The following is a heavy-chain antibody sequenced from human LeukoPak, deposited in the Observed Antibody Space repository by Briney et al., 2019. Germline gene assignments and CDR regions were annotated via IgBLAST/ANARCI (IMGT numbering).Heavy chain of an antibody. V-gene: IGHV4-34*01. CDR2: INHSGST. J-gene: IGHJ5*02. D-gene: IGHD6-19*01. Sequence: SETLSLTCAVYGGSFSGYYWSWIRQPPGKGLEWIAEINHSGSTNYNPSLKSRVTISVDTSKNQFSLKLSSVTAADTAVYYCARGAVAGPKDWFDPWGQGTLVTVSS. CDR3: ARGAVAGPKDWFDP. CDR1: GGSFSGYY.